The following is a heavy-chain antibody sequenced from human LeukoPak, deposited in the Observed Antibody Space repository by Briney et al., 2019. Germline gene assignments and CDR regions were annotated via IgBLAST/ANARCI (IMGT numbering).Heavy chain of an antibody. CDR3: SKHMDTALAAFDY. V-gene: IGHV3-9*01. J-gene: IGHJ4*02. D-gene: IGHD5-18*01. Sequence: GGSLRLSCVASGFTFDDFVMHWVRQAPGKGLEWVSGISWSSGDIDYADSVKGRLTISRDNAKNSLYLQMNSLGAEDTALYYCSKHMDTALAAFDYWGQGTLVTVSS. CDR1: GFTFDDFV. CDR2: ISWSSGDI.